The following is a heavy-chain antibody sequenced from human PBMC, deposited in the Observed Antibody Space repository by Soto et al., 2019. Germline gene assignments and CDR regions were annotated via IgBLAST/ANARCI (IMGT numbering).Heavy chain of an antibody. CDR2: IYQSGVT. Sequence: PSETLSLTCNTSGDSYSISTYSWSWIRQPPGKALQWIGFIYQSGVTSYNPSLASRVSISLDRSNNQCSLKLKSVTAADTAVYFCAGMPYTSGLRFDPWGPGTLVTVSS. CDR3: AGMPYTSGLRFDP. J-gene: IGHJ5*02. D-gene: IGHD6-19*01. CDR1: GDSYSISTYS. V-gene: IGHV4-30-2*01.